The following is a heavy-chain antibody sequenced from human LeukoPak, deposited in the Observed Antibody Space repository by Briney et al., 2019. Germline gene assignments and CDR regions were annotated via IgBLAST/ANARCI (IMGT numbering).Heavy chain of an antibody. CDR3: ARGEGSYSAHFDY. D-gene: IGHD1-26*01. CDR1: GDSISSGAYY. J-gene: IGHJ4*02. V-gene: IGHV4-31*03. CDR2: IYHSGSA. Sequence: SETLSLTCTVSGDSISSGAYYWSWIRQHPGKGLEWIGYIYHSGSAYYNPSLESRVTISVDTSNNQLSLRLSSVAAADTAVYYCARGEGSYSAHFDYWGQGTLVTVSS.